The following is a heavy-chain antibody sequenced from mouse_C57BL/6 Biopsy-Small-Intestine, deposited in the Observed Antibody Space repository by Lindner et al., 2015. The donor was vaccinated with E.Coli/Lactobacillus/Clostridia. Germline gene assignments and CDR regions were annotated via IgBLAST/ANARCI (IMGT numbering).Heavy chain of an antibody. CDR3: ARDFIVGRDFYYQGMDV. CDR1: GYTFSRYY. V-gene: IGHV1-53*01. J-gene: IGHJ1*01. Sequence: SVKVSCKASGYTFSRYYMHWVRQAPGQGLEWMGIINSNGGGTTYAQKFQGRVTMTRDTSTSTVYMELSSLRSEDTAVYCCARDFIVGRDFYYQGMDVWGQGTTVTVSS. D-gene: IGHD2-1*01. CDR2: INSNGGGT.